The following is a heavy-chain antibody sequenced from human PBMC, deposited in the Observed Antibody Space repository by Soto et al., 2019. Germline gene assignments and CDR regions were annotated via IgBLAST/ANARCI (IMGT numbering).Heavy chain of an antibody. J-gene: IGHJ3*01. CDR3: VREGRGSLDF. Sequence: GGSLRLSCAASGFIFTNYAMNWVRQAPGKGLEWVSVIGGRGNSAYYADSVQGRFTISRDNSKNTLSLQMSSLTADDTAIYYCVREGRGSLDFWGRGTMVTVSS. CDR1: GFIFTNYA. V-gene: IGHV3-23*01. D-gene: IGHD5-12*01. CDR2: IGGRGNSA.